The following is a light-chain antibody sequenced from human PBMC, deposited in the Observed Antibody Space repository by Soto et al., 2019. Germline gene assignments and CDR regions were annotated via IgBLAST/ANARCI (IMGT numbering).Light chain of an antibody. CDR2: DVT. V-gene: IGLV2-11*01. CDR3: CSYAATHTLV. Sequence: QSALAQPRSLSGPPGQSVTISCSGTSSDVGGYNSVSWYQQFPGKAPKLMIYDVTKRPSGVPDRFSGSKSGNTASLTISGLQAEDEADYYCCSYAATHTLVFGGGTKVTVL. CDR1: SSDVGGYNS. J-gene: IGLJ2*01.